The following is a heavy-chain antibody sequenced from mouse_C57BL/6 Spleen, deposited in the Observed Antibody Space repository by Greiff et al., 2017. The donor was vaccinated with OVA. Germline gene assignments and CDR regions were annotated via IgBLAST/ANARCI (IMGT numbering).Heavy chain of an antibody. D-gene: IGHD2-4*01. Sequence: EVQLVESGAELVRPGASVKLSCTASGFNIKDDYMHWVKQRPEQGLEWIGWIDPENGDTEYASKFQGKATITADTSSNTAYLQLSSLTSEDTAVYYCTTWNYDYDGDYYAMDYWGQGTSVTVSS. J-gene: IGHJ4*01. V-gene: IGHV14-4*01. CDR2: IDPENGDT. CDR3: TTWNYDYDGDYYAMDY. CDR1: GFNIKDDY.